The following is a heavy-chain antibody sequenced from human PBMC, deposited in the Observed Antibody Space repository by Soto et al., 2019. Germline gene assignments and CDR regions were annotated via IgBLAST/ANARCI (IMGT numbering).Heavy chain of an antibody. D-gene: IGHD3-10*01. V-gene: IGHV4-39*01. CDR1: GGSISSSSYY. Sequence: SETLSLTCTVSGGSISSSSYYWGWIRQPPGKGLEWIGSIYYSGSTYYNPSLKSRVTISVDTSKNQFSLKLSSVTAADTAVYYCARGGDALYYYGMDVWGQGTTVTVS. CDR3: ARGGDALYYYGMDV. CDR2: IYYSGST. J-gene: IGHJ6*02.